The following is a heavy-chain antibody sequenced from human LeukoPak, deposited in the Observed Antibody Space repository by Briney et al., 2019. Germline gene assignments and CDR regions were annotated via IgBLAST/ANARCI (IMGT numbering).Heavy chain of an antibody. CDR1: GGTFSSYA. J-gene: IGHJ5*02. V-gene: IGHV1-69*13. CDR2: IIPIFVIA. Sequence: SVKVSCKASGGTFSSYAISWVRQAPGQGLEWMGGIIPIFVIANYAQKFQGRVTITADESTSTAYLELSRLRSEDTAVYYCARDPNYDFWSGYPIRGNWFAPGGQGTVVTVSS. CDR3: ARDPNYDFWSGYPIRGNWFAP. D-gene: IGHD3-3*01.